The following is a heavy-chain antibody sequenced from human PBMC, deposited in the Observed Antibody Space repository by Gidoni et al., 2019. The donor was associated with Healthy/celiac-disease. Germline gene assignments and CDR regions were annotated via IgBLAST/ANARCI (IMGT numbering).Heavy chain of an antibody. V-gene: IGHV3-64D*06. CDR2: ISSNGGST. CDR1: GFTFSSYA. CDR3: VKDRNYYDSSAHFDY. J-gene: IGHJ4*02. Sequence: EVQLVESGGGLVQPGGSLRLSCSASGFTFSSYAMHWGRQAPGKGLEYVSAISSNGGSTYYADSVKGRFTISRDNSKNTLYLQMSSLRAEDTAVYYCVKDRNYYDSSAHFDYWGQGTLVTVSS. D-gene: IGHD3-22*01.